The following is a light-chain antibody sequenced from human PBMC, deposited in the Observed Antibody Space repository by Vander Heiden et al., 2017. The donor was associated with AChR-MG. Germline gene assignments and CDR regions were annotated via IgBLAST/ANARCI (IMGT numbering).Light chain of an antibody. V-gene: IGKV3-20*01. CDR2: GAS. J-gene: IGKJ2*01. CDR1: QTVSSNF. CDR3: QQYGSSPYT. Sequence: EIVLTQSPGTLSLSQGERATLSCRASQTVSSNFFAWYQQIPGQAPRLLIYGASSRATGIPDRFSGRGSGTDFTLTISRLEPEDSAVYYCQQYGSSPYTFGQGTKLKI.